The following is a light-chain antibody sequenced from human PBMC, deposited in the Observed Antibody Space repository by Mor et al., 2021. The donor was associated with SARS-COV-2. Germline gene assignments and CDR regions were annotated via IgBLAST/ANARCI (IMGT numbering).Light chain of an antibody. V-gene: IGKV4-1*01. CDR1: HSLIISSNGDSY. CDR2: RAS. CDR3: QQYYTTPLT. J-gene: IGKJ4*01. Sequence: TVTCKSSHSLIISSNGDSYLAWYQVRAGQTPALLIYRASTRETGVPDRFIGCGSGTEFTLTIRGLQAEDAAMYYCQQYYTTPLTFGRG.